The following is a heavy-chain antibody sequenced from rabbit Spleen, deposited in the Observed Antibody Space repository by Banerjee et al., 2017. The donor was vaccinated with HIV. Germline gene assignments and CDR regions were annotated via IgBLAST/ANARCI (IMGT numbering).Heavy chain of an antibody. V-gene: IGHV1S45*01. CDR2: INTYTARP. D-gene: IGHD3-1*01. Sequence: QEQLEESGGGLVKPEGSLTLTCKASGFSFNDRDVMCWVRQAPGKGLQWIACINTYTARPVYATWAKGRFTISRTSSTTVTLQMTSLTAADTATYFCARDLATVVGWNFNLWGPGTLVTVS. CDR3: ARDLATVVGWNFNL. CDR1: GFSFNDRDV. J-gene: IGHJ4*01.